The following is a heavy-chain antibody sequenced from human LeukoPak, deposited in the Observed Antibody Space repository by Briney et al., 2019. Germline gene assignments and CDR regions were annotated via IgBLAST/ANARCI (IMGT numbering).Heavy chain of an antibody. Sequence: ASVKVSCKASGYTFTTYGISWVRQAPGQGLEWMGWSSPCNTNYAQKLRGRVTMTTDTSTSTAYMELRSLRSDDTAVYYCARGGTSGWRTPNDDYWGQGTLVTVSS. D-gene: IGHD6-19*01. CDR1: GYTFTTYG. J-gene: IGHJ4*02. CDR3: ARGGTSGWRTPNDDY. V-gene: IGHV1-18*01. CDR2: SSPCNT.